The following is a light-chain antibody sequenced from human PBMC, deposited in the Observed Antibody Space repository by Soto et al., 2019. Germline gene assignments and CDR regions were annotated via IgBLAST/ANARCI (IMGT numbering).Light chain of an antibody. CDR1: SGHSSYA. CDR3: QTWGTGFVV. V-gene: IGLV4-69*01. Sequence: QLVLTQSPSASASLGASVKVTCTLSSGHSSYAIAWHQQQPGKGPRFLMKLNNDGSHIRGDGIPGRFSGSSSGTERFLTISSLQSEDEADYYCQTWGTGFVVFGGGTKLTVL. CDR2: LNNDGSH. J-gene: IGLJ3*02.